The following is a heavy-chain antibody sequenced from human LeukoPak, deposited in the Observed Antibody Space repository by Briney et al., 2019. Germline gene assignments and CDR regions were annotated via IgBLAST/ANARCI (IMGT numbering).Heavy chain of an antibody. V-gene: IGHV3-23*01. CDR3: TQVMTRTMVRGVPPSDY. J-gene: IGHJ4*02. CDR2: ISGSGGST. Sequence: GGSLRLSCAASGFTFISYAMSWVRQAPGKGLEWVSAISGSGGSTYYADSVKGRFTISRDNSKNTLYLQMNSLRAEDTAVYYCTQVMTRTMVRGVPPSDYWGQGTLVTVSS. CDR1: GFTFISYA. D-gene: IGHD3-10*01.